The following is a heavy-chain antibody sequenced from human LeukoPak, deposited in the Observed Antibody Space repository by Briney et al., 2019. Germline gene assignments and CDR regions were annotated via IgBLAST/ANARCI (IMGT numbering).Heavy chain of an antibody. CDR2: IYYSGST. D-gene: IGHD1-1*01. CDR1: GGSISSYY. CDR3: ARGTAMGGTTLGYYYYGMDV. V-gene: IGHV4-59*01. Sequence: SETLSLTCTDSGGSISSYYWSWIRQPPGKGLEWIGYIYYSGSTNYNPSLKSRVTISVDTSKNQFSLKLSSVTAADTAVYYCARGTAMGGTTLGYYYYGMDVWGQGTTVTVSS. J-gene: IGHJ6*02.